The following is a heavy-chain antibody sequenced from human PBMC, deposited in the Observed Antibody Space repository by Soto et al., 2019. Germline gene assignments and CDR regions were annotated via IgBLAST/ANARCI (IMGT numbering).Heavy chain of an antibody. CDR3: ARERLGVVPQVVYMDV. V-gene: IGHV3-33*01. D-gene: IGHD3-3*01. CDR2: IWYDGSNK. Sequence: GGSLRLSCAASGFTFSSYGMHWVRQAPGKGLEWVAVIWYDGSNKYYADSVKGRFTISRDNSKNTLYLQMNSLRAEDTAVYYCARERLGVVPQVVYMDVWGKGTTVTVSS. J-gene: IGHJ6*03. CDR1: GFTFSSYG.